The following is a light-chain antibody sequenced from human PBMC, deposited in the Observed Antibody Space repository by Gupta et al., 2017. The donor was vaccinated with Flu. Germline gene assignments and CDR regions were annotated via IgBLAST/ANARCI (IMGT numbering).Light chain of an antibody. CDR1: SSNIGSNN. CDR2: TNT. J-gene: IGLJ1*01. V-gene: IGLV1-47*01. CDR3: AAWDDALSGRV. Sequence: SVTISCSGSSSNIGSNNVYGYQQLPGTAPKLVIATNTQRPSGVPDRFSGATSGTSASLASSGLRSEDEADYYCAAWDDALSGRVFGTGTTVTVL.